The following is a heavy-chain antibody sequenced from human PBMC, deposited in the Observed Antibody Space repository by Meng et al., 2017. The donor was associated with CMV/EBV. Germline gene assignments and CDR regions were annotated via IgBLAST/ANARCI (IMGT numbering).Heavy chain of an antibody. CDR3: ARYNWNFDYYYGMDV. CDR1: GGSISSDY. V-gene: IGHV4-59*01. CDR2: IYYSGST. J-gene: IGHJ6*02. Sequence: SETLSLTCTVSGGSISSDYWSWIRQPPGKGLEWIGYIYYSGSTNYNPSLKSRVTISVDTSKNQFSLKLSSVTAADTAVYYCARYNWNFDYYYGMDVWGQGTTVTVSS. D-gene: IGHD1-7*01.